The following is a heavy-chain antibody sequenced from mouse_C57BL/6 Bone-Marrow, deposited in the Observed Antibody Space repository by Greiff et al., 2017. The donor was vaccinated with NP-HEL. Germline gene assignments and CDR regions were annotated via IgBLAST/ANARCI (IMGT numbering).Heavy chain of an antibody. Sequence: EVKLQESGEGLVKPGGSLKLSCAASGFTFSSYAMSWVRQTPEKRLEWVAYISSGGDYIYYADTVKGRFTISRDNARNTLYLQMSSLKSEDTAMYYCTRGSHYYGSSSFWFAYWGQGTLVTVSA. CDR1: GFTFSSYA. CDR3: TRGSHYYGSSSFWFAY. D-gene: IGHD1-1*01. J-gene: IGHJ3*01. V-gene: IGHV5-9-1*02. CDR2: ISSGGDYI.